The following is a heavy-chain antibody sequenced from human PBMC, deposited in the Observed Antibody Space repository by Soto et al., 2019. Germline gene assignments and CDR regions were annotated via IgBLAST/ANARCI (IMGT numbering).Heavy chain of an antibody. CDR3: ARVKSRFDELSDSSGMDV. Sequence: PGESLKISCKGSGYSFTSCWIGWVRQMPGKGLEWMGIIYPGDSDTRYSPSFQGQVTISADKSISTAYLQWSSLKASDTAMYYCARVKSRFDELSDSSGMDVWGQGTTVTVSS. CDR2: IYPGDSDT. D-gene: IGHD3-9*01. J-gene: IGHJ6*02. CDR1: GYSFTSCW. V-gene: IGHV5-51*01.